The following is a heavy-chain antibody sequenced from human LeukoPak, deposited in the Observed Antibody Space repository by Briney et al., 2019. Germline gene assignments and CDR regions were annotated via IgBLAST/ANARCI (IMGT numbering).Heavy chain of an antibody. CDR1: GYTLSDNY. J-gene: IGHJ1*01. CDR2: INPSNGET. Sequence: ASVKVSFKASGYTLSDNYLHWVRQAPGQRFEWMAWINPSNGETKFAPRFQGRVTMTRDTSISTAYMELSSLRPDDTAVYYCARSQFRTTNSGAWGFQHWGQGTLVTVSS. D-gene: IGHD3-16*01. CDR3: ARSQFRTTNSGAWGFQH. V-gene: IGHV1-2*07.